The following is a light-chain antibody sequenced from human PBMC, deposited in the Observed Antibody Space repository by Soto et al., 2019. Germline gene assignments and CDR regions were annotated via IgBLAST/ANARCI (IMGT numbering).Light chain of an antibody. Sequence: EILMTQHTATLSVSPGERVTLSCRASQSVSSSYLAWYQQKPGQAPRLLIYDASNRATGIPARFSGSGSGTDFTLTISSLLSEDFAVYYCHQYYKWPLTFGGGTKVDI. J-gene: IGKJ4*01. CDR1: QSVSSSY. CDR2: DAS. V-gene: IGKV3D-7*01. CDR3: HQYYKWPLT.